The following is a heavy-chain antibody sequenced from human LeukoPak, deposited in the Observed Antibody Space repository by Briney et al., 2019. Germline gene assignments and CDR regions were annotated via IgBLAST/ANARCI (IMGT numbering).Heavy chain of an antibody. J-gene: IGHJ4*02. D-gene: IGHD3-3*01. V-gene: IGHV3-48*01. CDR1: GFTFSSYS. CDR2: ISSSSSTI. CDR3: ARDDYDFWSGFYFDY. Sequence: PGGSLRLSCAASGFTFSSYSMNWVRQAPGKGLEWVSYISSSSSTIYYADSVKGRFTISRDNAKNSLYLQMNSLRAEDTAVYYCARDDYDFWSGFYFDYWGQGTLVTVSS.